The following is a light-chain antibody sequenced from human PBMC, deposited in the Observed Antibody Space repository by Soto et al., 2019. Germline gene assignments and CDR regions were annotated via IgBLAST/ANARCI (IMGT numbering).Light chain of an antibody. CDR1: QSVSSN. Sequence: EIVMTQSPATLSVSPGETATLSCRASQSVSSNLAWYQQKPAQAPRLLIYGASTSATGIPARFSGSGSGTDFTLAISGLQSVDFAVYYCQQYNKWPPYTFGQGTKLEIK. CDR2: GAS. J-gene: IGKJ2*01. CDR3: QQYNKWPPYT. V-gene: IGKV3-15*01.